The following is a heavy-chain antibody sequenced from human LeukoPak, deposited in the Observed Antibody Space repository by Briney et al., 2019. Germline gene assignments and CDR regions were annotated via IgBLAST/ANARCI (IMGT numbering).Heavy chain of an antibody. V-gene: IGHV1-69*13. CDR1: GGTFSSYA. J-gene: IGHJ4*02. Sequence: SVKVSCKASGGTFSSYAISWVRQAPGQGLEWMGGIIPIFGTANYAQKFQGRVTITADESTSTAYMELSSLRSEDTAVYYCASSLPAAGVTPFDYWGQGTLVTVSS. CDR3: ASSLPAAGVTPFDY. D-gene: IGHD6-13*01. CDR2: IIPIFGTA.